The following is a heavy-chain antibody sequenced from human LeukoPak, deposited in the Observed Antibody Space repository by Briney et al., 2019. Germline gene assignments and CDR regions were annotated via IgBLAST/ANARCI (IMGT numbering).Heavy chain of an antibody. Sequence: SQTLSLTCAISGDSVSSNSAAWNWIRQSPSRGPEWLGRTYYRSKWYNDYAVSVKSRITINPDTSKNQFSLQLNSVTPEDTAMYYCARDRVVATATSYFDYWGQGTLVTVSS. CDR3: ARDRVVATATSYFDY. CDR2: TYYRSKWYN. J-gene: IGHJ4*02. D-gene: IGHD2-15*01. CDR1: GDSVSSNSAA. V-gene: IGHV6-1*01.